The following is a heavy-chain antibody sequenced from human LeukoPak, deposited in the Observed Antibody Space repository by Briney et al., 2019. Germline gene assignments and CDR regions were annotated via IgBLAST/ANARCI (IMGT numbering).Heavy chain of an antibody. V-gene: IGHV4-39*02. D-gene: IGHD6-19*01. CDR3: AREGYSSGWYFLVHDY. J-gene: IGHJ4*02. Sequence: SETLSLTCTVSGASISSGSYYWGWVRQPPGKGPEWIGSMYYSGSTYYNPSLESRVTISIDTSKNQFSLKLNSVTAADTAVYYCAREGYSSGWYFLVHDYWGQGTLVTVSS. CDR2: MYYSGST. CDR1: GASISSGSYY.